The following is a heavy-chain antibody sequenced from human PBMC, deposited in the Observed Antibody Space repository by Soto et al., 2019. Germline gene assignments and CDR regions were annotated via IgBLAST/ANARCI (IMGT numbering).Heavy chain of an antibody. CDR3: ARDVPDTSLFFYYYGMDV. D-gene: IGHD2-21*01. Sequence: QVHLVQSGAEVRKPGASVKVSCKASGSSFTSYGISWVRQAPGQGLEWMGWISTDNGNTNYAHNLQGRVSMTIDPSTSTAYMELWSLGSDDTAVYYCARDVPDTSLFFYYYGMDVWGQGTTVTVSS. CDR2: ISTDNGNT. V-gene: IGHV1-18*01. CDR1: GSSFTSYG. J-gene: IGHJ6*02.